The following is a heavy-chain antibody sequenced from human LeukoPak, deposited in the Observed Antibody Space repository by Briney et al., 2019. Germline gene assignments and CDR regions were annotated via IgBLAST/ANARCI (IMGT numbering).Heavy chain of an antibody. V-gene: IGHV3-7*04. J-gene: IGHJ4*02. CDR2: IKQDGSEI. CDR3: ARADYGGNLFFDY. CDR1: GLTVSNHW. D-gene: IGHD4-23*01. Sequence: GGSLRLSCVASGLTVSNHWMSWVRQAPGKGLEWVANIKQDGSEINYVDSVKGRFTISRDNAKNSMLLQMNSLRAEDTAVYYCARADYGGNLFFDYWGQGALVTVSS.